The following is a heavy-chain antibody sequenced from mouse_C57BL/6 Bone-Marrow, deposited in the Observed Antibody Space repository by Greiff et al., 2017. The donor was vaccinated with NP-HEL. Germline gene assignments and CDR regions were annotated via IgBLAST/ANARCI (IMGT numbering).Heavy chain of an antibody. CDR3: ASLYYYGSSYAMDY. V-gene: IGHV5-12*01. Sequence: EVKLMESGGGLVQPGGSLKLSCAASGFTFSDYYMYWVRQTPEKRLEWVAYISNGGGSTYYPDTVKGRFTLSRDNAKNTLYLQMSRLKSEDTAMYYCASLYYYGSSYAMDYWGQGTSVTVSS. CDR1: GFTFSDYY. CDR2: ISNGGGST. J-gene: IGHJ4*01. D-gene: IGHD1-1*01.